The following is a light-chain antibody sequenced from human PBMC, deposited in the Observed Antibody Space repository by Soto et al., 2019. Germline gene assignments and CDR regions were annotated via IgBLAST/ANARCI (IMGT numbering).Light chain of an antibody. CDR3: SSYTSSNTLYV. V-gene: IGLV2-14*01. CDR1: TSDVGDYNL. Sequence: QSALTQPASVSVSPGQSIAISCTGTTSDVGDYNLVSWYQQHPGKAPKLMIYDVSNRPSGISDRFSASKSGNTASLTISGLQAEDEADYYCSSYTSSNTLYVFGTGTKLTVL. J-gene: IGLJ1*01. CDR2: DVS.